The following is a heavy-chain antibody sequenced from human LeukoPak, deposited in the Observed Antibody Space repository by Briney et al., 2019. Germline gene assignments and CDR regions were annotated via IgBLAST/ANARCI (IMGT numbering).Heavy chain of an antibody. V-gene: IGHV1-46*01. Sequence: ASVKVSCKASGDFFSSYGISWVRQAPGQGLEWMGIINPSGGSTSYAQKFQGRVTMTRDTSTSTVYMELSSVRSEDTAVYYCARELGGSGSYTLPDDYWGQGTLVTVSS. CDR3: ARELGGSGSYTLPDDY. J-gene: IGHJ4*02. D-gene: IGHD3-10*01. CDR2: INPSGGST. CDR1: GDFFSSYG.